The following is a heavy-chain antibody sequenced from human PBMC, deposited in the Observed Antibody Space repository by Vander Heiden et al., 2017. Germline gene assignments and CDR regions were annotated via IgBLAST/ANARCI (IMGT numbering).Heavy chain of an antibody. J-gene: IGHJ3*02. CDR1: GDTFSNFA. D-gene: IGHD6-19*01. Sequence: QVQLVQSGAEVKKPGSSVQVSCKASGDTFSNFAINWVRQAPGQGPEWMGTSIPIFGTTLYAENFQGRVTFNADKATDTAYMELTSPRSEDTAMDYCAFEKRRKAVAVSDPFYSGGKGTSVTVS. CDR3: AFEKRRKAVAVSDPFYS. V-gene: IGHV1-69*06. CDR2: SIPIFGTT.